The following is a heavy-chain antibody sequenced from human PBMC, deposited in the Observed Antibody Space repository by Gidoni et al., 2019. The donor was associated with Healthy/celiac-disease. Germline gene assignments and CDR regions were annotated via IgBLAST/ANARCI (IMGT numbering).Heavy chain of an antibody. V-gene: IGHV4-34*01. CDR3: ARDRYCSSTSCYPSFDP. CDR1: GGSFSGYY. CDR2: INHSGST. J-gene: IGHJ5*02. Sequence: QVQLQQWGAGLLKPSETLSLTCAVYGGSFSGYYWSWIRQPPGKGLEWIGEINHSGSTNYNPSLKSRVTISVDTSKNQFSLKLSSVTAADTAVYYCARDRYCSSTSCYPSFDPWGQGTLVTVSS. D-gene: IGHD2-2*01.